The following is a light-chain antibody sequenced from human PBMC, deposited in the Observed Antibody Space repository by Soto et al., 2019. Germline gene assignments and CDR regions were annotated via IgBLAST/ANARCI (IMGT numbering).Light chain of an antibody. J-gene: IGLJ3*02. Sequence: QSALTQPASVSGSPGQSITISCTGTSSDVGTYSLVSWYQQRPGKAPQLMIFESIKRPSGVSSRFSGSKSGNTASLTISGLQAEDEADYYCCSYTGTSTWVFGGGTQMTVL. CDR3: CSYTGTSTWV. CDR1: SSDVGTYSL. CDR2: ESI. V-gene: IGLV2-23*01.